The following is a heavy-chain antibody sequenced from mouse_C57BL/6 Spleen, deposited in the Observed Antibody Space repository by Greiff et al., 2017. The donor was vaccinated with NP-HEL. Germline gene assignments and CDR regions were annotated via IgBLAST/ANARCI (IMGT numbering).Heavy chain of an antibody. Sequence: EVKLVESGGGLVQPGGSMKLSCVASGFTFSNYWMNWVRQSPEKGLEWVAQIRLKSDNYATHYAESVKGRFTISRDDSKSSVYLQMNNLRAEDTGIYYCTLTGPWFAYWGQGTLVTVSA. J-gene: IGHJ3*01. CDR3: TLTGPWFAY. V-gene: IGHV6-3*01. D-gene: IGHD4-1*01. CDR1: GFTFSNYW. CDR2: IRLKSDNYAT.